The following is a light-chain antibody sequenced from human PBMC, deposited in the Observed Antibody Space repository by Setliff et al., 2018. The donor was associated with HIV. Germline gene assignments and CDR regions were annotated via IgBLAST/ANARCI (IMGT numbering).Light chain of an antibody. CDR1: SSDIGGYSY. Sequence: QSVLAQPASVSGSPGQSITISCTGTSSDIGGYSYVSWYQQHPGKAPKLIIYEVTNRPSGISNRFSGSKSGNTASLTISGLQAEDEADYYCSSYAISNTLAFGTGTKSPS. V-gene: IGLV2-14*01. CDR2: EVT. CDR3: SSYAISNTLA. J-gene: IGLJ1*01.